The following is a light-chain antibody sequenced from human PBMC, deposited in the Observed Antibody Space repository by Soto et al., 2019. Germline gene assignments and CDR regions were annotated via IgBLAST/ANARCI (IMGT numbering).Light chain of an antibody. J-gene: IGLJ2*01. CDR1: SGDIGGYNY. CDR2: DVS. V-gene: IGLV2-14*01. Sequence: QPVLTQPASVSGSPGQSITISCTGTSGDIGGYNYVSWYQQHPGKAPKLIIYDVSDRPSGVSNRFSASKSGNTASLAISGLQAEDEADYYCTSYTSSLYVVFGGGTKLTVL. CDR3: TSYTSSLYVV.